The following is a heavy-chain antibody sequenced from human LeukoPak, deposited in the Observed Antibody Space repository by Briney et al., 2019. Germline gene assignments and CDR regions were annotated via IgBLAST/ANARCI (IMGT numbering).Heavy chain of an antibody. J-gene: IGHJ5*02. D-gene: IGHD3-22*01. CDR3: ARVSAYDSSGYYPGVGFDP. Sequence: GGSLRLSCAASGFTFSSYSMNWVRQAPGKGLEWVSSISSSGSYIYYADSVKGRFTISRDNAKNSLYLQMNSLRAEDTAVYYCARVSAYDSSGYYPGVGFDPWGQGTLVTVS. CDR1: GFTFSSYS. V-gene: IGHV3-21*01. CDR2: ISSSGSYI.